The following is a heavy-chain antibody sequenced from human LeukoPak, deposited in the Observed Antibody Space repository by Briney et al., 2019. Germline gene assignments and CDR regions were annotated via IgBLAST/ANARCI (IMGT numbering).Heavy chain of an antibody. Sequence: PGGSLRLSCAASGFTFSSYWMSWVRQAPGKGLEWVANIKQDGSEKYYVDSVKGRFTISRDNAKNSLYLQMNSLRAEDTAVYYCAKGSTIFGVVTISHEYFQHWGQGTLVTVSS. CDR1: GFTFSSYW. D-gene: IGHD3-3*01. CDR3: AKGSTIFGVVTISHEYFQH. V-gene: IGHV3-7*03. CDR2: IKQDGSEK. J-gene: IGHJ1*01.